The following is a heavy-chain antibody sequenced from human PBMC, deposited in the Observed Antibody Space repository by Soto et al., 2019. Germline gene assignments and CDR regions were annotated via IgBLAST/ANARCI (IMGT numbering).Heavy chain of an antibody. Sequence: GGSLRLSCAASGFNFRTYWMIWVRQAPGKGLEWVANINQDGSEKNYVDSAKGRFTISRDNAKNSLYLQMSSLRVEDTAVFYCARVGIADRLDAFDMWGQRTMVTVSS. D-gene: IGHD6-6*01. CDR1: GFNFRTYW. J-gene: IGHJ3*02. CDR2: INQDGSEK. CDR3: ARVGIADRLDAFDM. V-gene: IGHV3-7*01.